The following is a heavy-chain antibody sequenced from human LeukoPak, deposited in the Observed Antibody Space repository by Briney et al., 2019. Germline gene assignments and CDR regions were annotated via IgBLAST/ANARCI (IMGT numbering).Heavy chain of an antibody. V-gene: IGHV3-48*03. CDR2: ISSSGNTM. CDR1: GFTFSSYE. CDR3: ARYISGCSSDY. Sequence: GGSLRLSCAASGFTFSSYEMNWVRQAPGKGLEWVSYISSSGNTMYYADSVKGRFTISRDNAKNSLHLQMDSLRAEDTAVYYCARYISGCSSDYWGQGTLVTVSS. D-gene: IGHD6-19*01. J-gene: IGHJ4*02.